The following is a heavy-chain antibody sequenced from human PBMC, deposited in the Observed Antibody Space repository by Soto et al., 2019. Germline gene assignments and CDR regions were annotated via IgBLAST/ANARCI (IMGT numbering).Heavy chain of an antibody. Sequence: QVQLVQSGAEVKKPGSSVKVSCKASGGTFSSYAISWVRQAPGQGLEWMGGIIPIFGTANYAQKFQGRVTITADKSTSTAYMELSSLRSEDTVVYYCATHLTFGGVIAYYFDYWGQGTLVTVSS. V-gene: IGHV1-69*06. D-gene: IGHD3-16*02. CDR3: ATHLTFGGVIAYYFDY. J-gene: IGHJ4*02. CDR1: GGTFSSYA. CDR2: IIPIFGTA.